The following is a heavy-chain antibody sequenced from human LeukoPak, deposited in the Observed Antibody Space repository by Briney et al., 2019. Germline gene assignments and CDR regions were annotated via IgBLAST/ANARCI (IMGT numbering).Heavy chain of an antibody. CDR2: ISNYNDKR. CDR3: ARDLGYCSSTSCSRNWFDP. CDR1: GYTFTSYG. V-gene: IGHV1-18*01. D-gene: IGHD2-2*01. J-gene: IGHJ5*02. Sequence: ASVKVSFKASGYTFTSYGISWVRQAPGQGLEWMGWISNYNDKRNYAQKLQGRVTTTTDTSTSTAYMELRSLRSDDTAVCYCARDLGYCSSTSCSRNWFDPWGQGTLVTVSS.